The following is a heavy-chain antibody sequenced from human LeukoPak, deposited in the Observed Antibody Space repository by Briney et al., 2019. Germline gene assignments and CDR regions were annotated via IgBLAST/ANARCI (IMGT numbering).Heavy chain of an antibody. CDR3: AKDRFYYGSSSYYLYY. V-gene: IGHV3-30*02. Sequence: GRSLSLSCATSGFTLDSYGMHWVRLPPRKGLEWVAFMRYDGIITYYADPVQGRFTTSRDSSMNTMYLLMGSLRAEDTALYYCAKDRFYYGSSSYYLYYWGKGTLVTVSS. CDR2: MRYDGIIT. J-gene: IGHJ4*02. D-gene: IGHD3-10*01. CDR1: GFTLDSYG.